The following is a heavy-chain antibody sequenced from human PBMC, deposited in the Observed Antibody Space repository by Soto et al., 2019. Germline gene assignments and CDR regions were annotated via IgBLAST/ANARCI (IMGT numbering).Heavy chain of an antibody. CDR1: GYTLTELS. CDR2: FDPEDGET. CDR3: ATEIARSYYFDY. Sequence: ASVKVSCKVSGYTLTELSMHWVRQAPGKGLEWMGGFDPEDGETIYAQKFQGRVTMTEDTSTDTAYMELSSLRSEDTAVYYCATEIARSYYFDYWGQGTLVTVSS. D-gene: IGHD2-21*01. J-gene: IGHJ4*02. V-gene: IGHV1-24*01.